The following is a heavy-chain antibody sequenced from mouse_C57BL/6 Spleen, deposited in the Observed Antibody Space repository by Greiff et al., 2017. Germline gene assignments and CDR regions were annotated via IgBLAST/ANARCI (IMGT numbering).Heavy chain of an antibody. J-gene: IGHJ4*01. CDR3: ARRGTTVVGTYAMDY. Sequence: VKLQESGAELARPGASVKLSCKASGYTFTSYGISWVKQRTGQGLEWIGEIYPRSGNTYYNEKFKGKGTLTADKSSSTAYMELRSLTSEDSAVYFCARRGTTVVGTYAMDYWGQGTSVTVSS. CDR1: GYTFTSYG. CDR2: IYPRSGNT. V-gene: IGHV1-81*01. D-gene: IGHD1-1*01.